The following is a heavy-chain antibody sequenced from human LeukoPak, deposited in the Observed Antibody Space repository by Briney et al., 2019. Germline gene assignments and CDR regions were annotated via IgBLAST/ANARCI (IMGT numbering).Heavy chain of an antibody. D-gene: IGHD6-19*01. CDR3: ARQPEGAVAGPVDY. CDR1: GGSVTSSSYY. V-gene: IGHV4-39*01. CDR2: IYYSGST. J-gene: IGHJ4*02. Sequence: SETLSLTCTVSGGSVTSSSYYWAWIRQPPGKGLEWIGSIYYSGSTSYDPSLKSRVTISVDTSKSLFSLKLTSVTAADTAVYYCARQPEGAVAGPVDYWGQGTLVTVSS.